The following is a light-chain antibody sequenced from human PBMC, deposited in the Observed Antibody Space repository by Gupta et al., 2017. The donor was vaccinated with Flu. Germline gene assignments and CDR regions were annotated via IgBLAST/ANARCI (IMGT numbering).Light chain of an antibody. Sequence: QSALTQPPSASGSPGQSITISCTVTSSDIGAYKYVSWHQQHAGKAPKLIIYEVTKRPSGVPDRFSGSKSGNTASLTVSGLQAEDEGDYYCSSHTVSDTFVFGTGTAVTVL. V-gene: IGLV2-8*01. CDR2: EVT. J-gene: IGLJ1*01. CDR1: SSDIGAYKY. CDR3: SSHTVSDTFV.